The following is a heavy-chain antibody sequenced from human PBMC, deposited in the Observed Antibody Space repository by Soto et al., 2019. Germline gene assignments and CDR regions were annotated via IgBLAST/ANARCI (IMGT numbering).Heavy chain of an antibody. CDR3: ARVGLNSSGPFDP. J-gene: IGHJ5*02. CDR2: IIPIFGTA. D-gene: IGHD6-19*01. Sequence: SVKVSCKASGVTFSSYAISWVRQAPGQGLEWMGGIIPIFGTANYAQKFQGRVTITVDESTSTAYMELSSLRSEDTAVYYCARVGLNSSGPFDPWGQGTLVTVSS. V-gene: IGHV1-69*13. CDR1: GVTFSSYA.